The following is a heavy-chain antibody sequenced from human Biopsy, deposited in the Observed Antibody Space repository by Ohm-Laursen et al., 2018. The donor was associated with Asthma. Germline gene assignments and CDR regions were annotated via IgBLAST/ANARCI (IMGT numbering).Heavy chain of an antibody. V-gene: IGHV3-11*01. J-gene: IGHJ4*02. CDR2: INGKSNSI. CDR1: GFTFSDYY. D-gene: IGHD6-19*01. CDR3: ARDSYSSGLYDDFET. Sequence: SLRLSCAATGFTFSDYYMSWIRQAPGKGLEWISYINGKSNSIEYADSVKGRFTISRDNAKNSLYLQMKSLRAEDTAVYYCARDSYSSGLYDDFETWGQGTLVTVSS.